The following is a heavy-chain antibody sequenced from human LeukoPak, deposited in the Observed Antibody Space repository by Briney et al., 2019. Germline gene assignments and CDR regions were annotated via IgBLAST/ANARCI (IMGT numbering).Heavy chain of an antibody. J-gene: IGHJ6*03. Sequence: SETLSLTCTVSGGSISSSSYYWGWIRQPPGKGLEWIGSIYYSGSTHYNPSLKSRVTISVDTSKNQFSLKLSSVTPADTAVYYCARGLVLNYGGNSGYYYYYMDVWGKGTTVTVSS. CDR2: IYYSGST. CDR1: GGSISSSSYY. CDR3: ARGLVLNYGGNSGYYYYYMDV. V-gene: IGHV4-39*01. D-gene: IGHD4-23*01.